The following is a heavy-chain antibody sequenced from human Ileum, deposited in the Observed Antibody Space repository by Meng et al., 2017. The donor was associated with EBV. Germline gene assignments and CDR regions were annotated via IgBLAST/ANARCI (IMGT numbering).Heavy chain of an antibody. V-gene: IGHV4-59*08. CDR2: IYYSGST. CDR1: GGSISSYY. D-gene: IGHD2-15*01. J-gene: IGHJ4*02. CDR3: ARGGWSLDY. Sequence: VQRQGSGPGLVKPSETLSLTCTVSGGSISSYYWSWIRQPPGKGLEWIGYIYYSGSTNYNPSLKSRVTISVDTSKNQFSLNLSSVTAADTAVYYCARGGWSLDYWGQGTLVTVSS.